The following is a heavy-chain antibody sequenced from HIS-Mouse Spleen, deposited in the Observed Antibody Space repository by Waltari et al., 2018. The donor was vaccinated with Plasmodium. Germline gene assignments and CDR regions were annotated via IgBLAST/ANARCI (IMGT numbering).Heavy chain of an antibody. CDR3: ARDLAAAGHFDY. CDR2: INPNSGGT. Sequence: QVQLVQSGAEVKKPGASVMVSCTASGYPFTGYYIQSVRQAPGQGLEWMGWINPNSGGTNYAQKFQGRVTMTRDTSISTAYMELSRLRSDDTAVYYCARDLAAAGHFDYWGQGTLVTVSS. D-gene: IGHD6-13*01. CDR1: GYPFTGYY. V-gene: IGHV1-2*02. J-gene: IGHJ4*02.